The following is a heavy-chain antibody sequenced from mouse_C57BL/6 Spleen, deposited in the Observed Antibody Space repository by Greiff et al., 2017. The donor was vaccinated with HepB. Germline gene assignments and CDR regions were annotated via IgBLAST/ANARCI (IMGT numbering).Heavy chain of an antibody. V-gene: IGHV7-3*01. CDR1: GFTFTDYY. D-gene: IGHD2-2*01. CDR2: IRNKANGYTT. CDR3: ARSLLYGYESYWYFDV. Sequence: EVQLVESGGGLVQPGGSLSLSWAASGFTFTDYYMSWVRQPPGKALEWLGFIRNKANGYTTEYSASVKGRFTISRDNSQSILYLQMTALRAEDSATYYCARSLLYGYESYWYFDVWGTGTTVTVSS. J-gene: IGHJ1*03.